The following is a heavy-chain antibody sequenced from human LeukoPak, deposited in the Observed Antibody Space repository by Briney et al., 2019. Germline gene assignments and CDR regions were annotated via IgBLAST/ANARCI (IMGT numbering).Heavy chain of an antibody. J-gene: IGHJ6*02. CDR3: ARDHCTRNSCYEDLYYGMDV. CDR1: GYTFTDYY. CDR2: INPNSGGT. D-gene: IGHD2-2*01. Sequence: ASVKVSCKASGYTFTDYYVHWVRQAPGQGLEWMGWINPNSGGTEYAQKFQGRVTMTRDTSFSTAYMDLSWLGSDDAAMYYCARDHCTRNSCYEDLYYGMDVWGQGTTVTVS. V-gene: IGHV1-2*02.